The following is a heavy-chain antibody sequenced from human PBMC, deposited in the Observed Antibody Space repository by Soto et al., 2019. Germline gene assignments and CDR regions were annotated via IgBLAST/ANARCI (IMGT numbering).Heavy chain of an antibody. Sequence: QVQLVESGGGVVQPGRSLRLSCAASGFTFSSYAMHWVRQAPGKVLEWVAVISYDGSNKYYADSVKGRFTISRDNSKNTLYLQMNSLRAEDTAVYYCATLYTVVRGGEDYWGQGTLVTVSS. CDR1: GFTFSSYA. J-gene: IGHJ4*02. CDR3: ATLYTVVRGGEDY. D-gene: IGHD2-15*01. CDR2: ISYDGSNK. V-gene: IGHV3-30-3*01.